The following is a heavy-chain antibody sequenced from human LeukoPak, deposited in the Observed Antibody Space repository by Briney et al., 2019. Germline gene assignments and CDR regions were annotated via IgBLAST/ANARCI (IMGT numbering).Heavy chain of an antibody. CDR1: GDSISTSY. D-gene: IGHD1-26*01. CDR2: IYDSART. Sequence: SETLSLTCTVSGDSISTSYWSWIRQPPGKGLGWLACIYDSARTSYNPSLKSRVTISVDTSKNQFTSKNQFSLKLTSVTAADTAVYYCARHYSGSYSPFDYWGQGTLVTVSS. V-gene: IGHV4-59*08. CDR3: ARHYSGSYSPFDY. J-gene: IGHJ4*02.